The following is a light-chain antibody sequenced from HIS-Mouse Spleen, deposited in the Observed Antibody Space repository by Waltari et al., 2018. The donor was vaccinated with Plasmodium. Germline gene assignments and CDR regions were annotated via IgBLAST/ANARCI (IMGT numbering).Light chain of an antibody. CDR2: KAS. V-gene: IGKV1-5*03. J-gene: IGKJ1*01. CDR1: QSISSW. Sequence: DIQMTQSPSTLSASVGDRVTITCRASQSISSWLAWYQQKPGKAAKLLIYKASSLESGVPLRFSGSGSGKEFTFTISSLQPDDFATYYCQQYNSYQFGQGTKVEIK. CDR3: QQYNSYQ.